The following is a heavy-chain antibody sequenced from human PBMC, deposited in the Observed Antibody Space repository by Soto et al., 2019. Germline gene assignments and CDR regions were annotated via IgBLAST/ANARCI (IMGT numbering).Heavy chain of an antibody. CDR1: GFTFSSYS. Sequence: EVQLVESGGGLVQPGGSLRLSCVASGFTFSSYSMNWVRQAPGKGLEWVSYISSSSSPIYYADSVKGRFTISRDNAKNPLYLQMNSLRAEDTAVYYCARCGSSTSWRCCTDVWGKGTTVTVSS. J-gene: IGHJ6*04. CDR3: ARCGSSTSWRCCTDV. CDR2: ISSSSSPI. V-gene: IGHV3-48*01. D-gene: IGHD2-2*01.